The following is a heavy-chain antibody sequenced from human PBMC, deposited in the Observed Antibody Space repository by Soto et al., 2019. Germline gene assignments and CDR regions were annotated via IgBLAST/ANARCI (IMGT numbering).Heavy chain of an antibody. D-gene: IGHD2-15*01. Sequence: PSETLSLTCAVYGGSFSGYYWSWIRQPPGKGLEWIGEINHSGSTNYNPSLKSRVTISVDTSKNQFSLKLSSVTAADTAVYYCARAPHCSGGSCYPAYYYYYGMDVWGQGTTVTVSS. V-gene: IGHV4-34*01. CDR1: GGSFSGYY. J-gene: IGHJ6*02. CDR3: ARAPHCSGGSCYPAYYYYYGMDV. CDR2: INHSGST.